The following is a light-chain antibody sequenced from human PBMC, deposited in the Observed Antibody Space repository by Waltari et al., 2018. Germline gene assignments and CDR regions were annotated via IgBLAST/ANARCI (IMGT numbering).Light chain of an antibody. V-gene: IGLV3-21*01. CDR1: SLGSRS. CDR2: YDS. Sequence: SYVLTQPHSVSVAPGKAARITCGGNSLGSRSVHWYQQKPGQAPVLVIYYDSDRPSGIPERISGSKSGNTATLTISRVEAGDEAAYYCQLWESGSDRVVFGGGTKLTVL. CDR3: QLWESGSDRVV. J-gene: IGLJ2*01.